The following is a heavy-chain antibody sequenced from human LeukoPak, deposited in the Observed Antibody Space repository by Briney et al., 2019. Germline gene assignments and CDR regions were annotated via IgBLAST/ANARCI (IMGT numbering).Heavy chain of an antibody. CDR2: IYYSGST. J-gene: IGHJ4*02. CDR3: ARVPKGSGYSGYFDY. D-gene: IGHD2-15*01. V-gene: IGHV4-59*01. Sequence: SETLSLTCTVSGGSISSYYWSWIRQPPGKGLEWIGYIYYSGSTNYNPSLKSRVTISVDTSKNQFSLKLSSVTAADTAVYYCARVPKGSGYSGYFDYWGQGTLVTVSS. CDR1: GGSISSYY.